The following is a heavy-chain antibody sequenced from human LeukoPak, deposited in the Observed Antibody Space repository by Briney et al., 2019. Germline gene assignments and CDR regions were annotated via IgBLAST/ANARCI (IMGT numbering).Heavy chain of an antibody. CDR2: VSGGVGAT. CDR3: TKGGDFTNSWYYYGMDV. V-gene: IGHV3-23*01. Sequence: GGSLRLSCAASGFTFGMYAISWGRQAPGKGLEWVASVSGGVGATYYSDSVGGRFTISRDNSKKTVSLQLNSLRAEDTAVYYCTKGGDFTNSWYYYGMDVWGQGTTVIVSS. CDR1: GFTFGMYA. J-gene: IGHJ6*02. D-gene: IGHD6-13*01.